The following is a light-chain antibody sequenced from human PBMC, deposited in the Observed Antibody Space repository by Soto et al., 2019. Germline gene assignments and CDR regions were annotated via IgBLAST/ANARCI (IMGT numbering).Light chain of an antibody. CDR3: SQYGSSPGT. Sequence: EIVLTQSPGTLSLSPGERATLSCRASESVSSTHLAWYQQKPGQAPRLLLHSASNTATGVPDRFSGSGSGTDFTLIISRMEPEDFAVDYGSQYGSSPGTFGQGTKVEIK. CDR1: ESVSSTH. CDR2: SAS. V-gene: IGKV3-20*01. J-gene: IGKJ1*01.